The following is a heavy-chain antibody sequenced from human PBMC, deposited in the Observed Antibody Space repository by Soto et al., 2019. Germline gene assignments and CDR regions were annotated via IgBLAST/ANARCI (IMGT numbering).Heavy chain of an antibody. CDR3: ARDFRSDTAVVTGWFGP. CDR1: GFTFSSYS. V-gene: IGHV3-21*01. D-gene: IGHD5-18*01. J-gene: IGHJ5*02. Sequence: EVQLVESGGGLVKPGGSLRLSCAASGFTFSSYSMNWVRQAPGKGLEWVSSISSSSSYIYYADSVKGRFTISRDNAKNSLYLQMNSLRAEDTAVYYCARDFRSDTAVVTGWFGPWGQGTLVTVSS. CDR2: ISSSSSYI.